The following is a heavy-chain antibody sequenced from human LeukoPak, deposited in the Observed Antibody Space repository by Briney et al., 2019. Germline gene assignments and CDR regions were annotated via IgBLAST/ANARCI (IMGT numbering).Heavy chain of an antibody. CDR2: INQDESEK. V-gene: IGHV3-7*03. CDR1: GMTFKNYW. J-gene: IGHJ4*02. Sequence: GGSLRLSCAVSGMTFKNYWMSWFRQTPGKGLEWVATINQDESEKYYLDSVKGRFTISRDTAKNSLYLQMYSLTAEDTALYYCARDGDYYDSSPEYWGQGTLVTVSS. CDR3: ARDGDYYDSSPEY. D-gene: IGHD3-22*01.